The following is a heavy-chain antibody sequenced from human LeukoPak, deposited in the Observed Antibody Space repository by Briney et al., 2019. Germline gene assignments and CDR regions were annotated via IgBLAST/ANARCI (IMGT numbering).Heavy chain of an antibody. J-gene: IGHJ4*02. V-gene: IGHV3-23*01. CDR2: ISGTGGST. CDR1: GFTFSSNG. Sequence: PGGSPRLSCSASGFTFSSNGMSWVRQAPGKGLEWVSAISGTGGSTYYADSVKGRFTISRDNSKNTLYLQMNSLRGEDTAVYYCAKDLGVSPDWGQGTLVTVSS. CDR3: AKDLGVSPD.